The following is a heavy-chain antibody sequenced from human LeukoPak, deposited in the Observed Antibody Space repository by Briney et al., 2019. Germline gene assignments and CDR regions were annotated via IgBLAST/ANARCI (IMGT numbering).Heavy chain of an antibody. CDR3: ATGAWYKFDY. J-gene: IGHJ4*02. D-gene: IGHD1-1*01. CDR1: GGSITSNTDW. CDR2: IFHSGIT. V-gene: IGHV4-4*02. Sequence: SETLSLTCTVSGGSITSNTDWWIWVRQPPGKGLEWVGEIFHSGITKYNPSLKSRVTISVDKSKNQFSLNLNSLTAADTAVYYCATGAWYKFDYWGQGTLVTVSS.